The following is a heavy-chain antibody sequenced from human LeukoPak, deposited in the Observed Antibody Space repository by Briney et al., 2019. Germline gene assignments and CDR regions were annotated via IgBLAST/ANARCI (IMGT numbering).Heavy chain of an antibody. CDR3: ARDFGDGYNAYYFDY. J-gene: IGHJ4*02. D-gene: IGHD5-24*01. V-gene: IGHV1-2*02. CDR1: GYTFTSYG. Sequence: GASVKVSCKASGYTFTSYGINWVRQAPGQGLEWMGIINPSGGSTNYAQKFQGRVTMTRDTSISTAYMELSRLRSDDTAVYYCARDFGDGYNAYYFDYWGQGTLVTVSS. CDR2: INPSGGST.